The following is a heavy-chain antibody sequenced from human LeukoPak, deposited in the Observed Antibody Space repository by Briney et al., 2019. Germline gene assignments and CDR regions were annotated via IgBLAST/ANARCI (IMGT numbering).Heavy chain of an antibody. CDR3: ARGRFLSTFVVVVDASHNWFDP. Sequence: LETLSLTCAVYGGSFSGYFWTWIRQPPGEGLEWIGEINHSGSTNSNPSLKSRLTMSVDTAKNQLSLKLRSVTAADTAVYYCARGRFLSTFVVVVDASHNWFDPWGQGTLVTVSS. V-gene: IGHV4-34*01. D-gene: IGHD2-15*01. CDR2: INHSGST. J-gene: IGHJ5*02. CDR1: GGSFSGYF.